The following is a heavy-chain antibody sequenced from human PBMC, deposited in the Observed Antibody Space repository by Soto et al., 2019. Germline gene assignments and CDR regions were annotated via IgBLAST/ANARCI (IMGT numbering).Heavy chain of an antibody. CDR2: ISYDGSNK. CDR1: GFTFSSYA. Sequence: QVQLVESGGGVVQPGRSLRLSCAASGFTFSSYAMHWVRQAPGKGLEWVAVISYDGSNKYYADSVKGRFTISRDNSKNTLYLQMNSLRAEDTDVYYCAREAKGSYYSFDYWGQGTLVTVSS. D-gene: IGHD1-26*01. V-gene: IGHV3-30-3*01. CDR3: AREAKGSYYSFDY. J-gene: IGHJ4*02.